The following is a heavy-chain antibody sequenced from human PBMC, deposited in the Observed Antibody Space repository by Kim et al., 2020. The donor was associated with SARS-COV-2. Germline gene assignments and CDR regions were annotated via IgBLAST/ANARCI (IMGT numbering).Heavy chain of an antibody. CDR2: IYPGDSDT. V-gene: IGHV5-51*01. J-gene: IGHJ3*02. D-gene: IGHD3-22*01. CDR1: GYSFTSYW. CDR3: ARAEPVYYYDSSGYYPDAFDI. Sequence: GESLKISCKGSGYSFTSYWIGWVRQMPGKGLEWMGIIYPGDSDTRYSPSFQGQVTISADKSISTAYLQWSSLKASDTAMYYCARAEPVYYYDSSGYYPDAFDIWGQGTMVTVSS.